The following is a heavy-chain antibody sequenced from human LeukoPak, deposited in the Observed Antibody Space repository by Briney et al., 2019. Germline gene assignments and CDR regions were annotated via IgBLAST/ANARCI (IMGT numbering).Heavy chain of an antibody. Sequence: ASVKVSCKASGYTFTSYGISWVRQAPGQGLEWMGWISAYNGNTNYAQKLQGRVTMTTDTTTSTAYMDLRSLRSDDTAVYYCARALLWFAEYYFAYCGEGSPVTAPS. CDR2: ISAYNGNT. CDR1: GYTFTSYG. V-gene: IGHV1-18*04. CDR3: ARALLWFAEYYFAY. D-gene: IGHD3-10*01. J-gene: IGHJ4*02.